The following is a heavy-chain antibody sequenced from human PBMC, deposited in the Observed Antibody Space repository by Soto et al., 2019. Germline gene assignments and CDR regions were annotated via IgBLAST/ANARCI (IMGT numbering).Heavy chain of an antibody. CDR1: GGSISSGGYY. J-gene: IGHJ4*02. CDR2: IYYSGST. CDR3: ALTEREFGDHQGGFDY. Sequence: QVQLQESGPGLVKPSQTLSLTCTVSGGSISSGGYYWSWIRQHPGTGLEWIGYIYYSGSTYYRPSLKGRVTISVDTSKNLSARKLGSETAAATAVYYCALTEREFGDHQGGFDYWGQGTLVTVSS. D-gene: IGHD3-10*01. V-gene: IGHV4-31*03.